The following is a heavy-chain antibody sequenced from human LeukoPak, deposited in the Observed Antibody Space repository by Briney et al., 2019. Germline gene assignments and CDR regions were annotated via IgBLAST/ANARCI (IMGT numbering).Heavy chain of an antibody. Sequence: GGSLRLSCAASGFSVSSNYMSWVRQAPGKGLEWVSVIYSDGSTYYAYSVRGRFTISRDNSKNTLYLQMNSLRAEDTAVYYCASGSGGKYWGQGTLVTVSS. V-gene: IGHV3-53*01. CDR2: IYSDGST. CDR3: ASGSGGKY. D-gene: IGHD1-26*01. J-gene: IGHJ4*02. CDR1: GFSVSSNY.